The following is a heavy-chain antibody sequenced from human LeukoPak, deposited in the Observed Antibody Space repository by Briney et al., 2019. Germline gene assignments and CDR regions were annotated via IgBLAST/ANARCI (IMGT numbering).Heavy chain of an antibody. V-gene: IGHV3-33*01. J-gene: IGHJ5*02. D-gene: IGHD6-13*01. Sequence: GGSMRLSCAASGFTFSSYGMHWVRQAPGKGLEWAAVIWYDGSNKYYADSVKGRFTISRDNSKNTLYLQMNSLGAEDTAVYYCAREASSSWYGDDNWFDPWGQGTLVTVSS. CDR1: GFTFSSYG. CDR2: IWYDGSNK. CDR3: AREASSSWYGDDNWFDP.